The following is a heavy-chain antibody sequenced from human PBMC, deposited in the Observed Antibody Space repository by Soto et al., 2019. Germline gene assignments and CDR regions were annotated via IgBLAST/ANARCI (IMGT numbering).Heavy chain of an antibody. V-gene: IGHV3-23*01. CDR2: ICGSGGCT. Sequence: EVQLLESGGGLLQPGGSLRLSCAASGFTLSSYAMSWVRQAPGKGLEWVSSICGSGGCTYYADSVKGRFTISRDNSKNTLYLQMNSLRAEDTAVYYCAQGRNYDFYFDYWGQGTLVTVSS. J-gene: IGHJ4*02. D-gene: IGHD3-3*01. CDR1: GFTLSSYA. CDR3: AQGRNYDFYFDY.